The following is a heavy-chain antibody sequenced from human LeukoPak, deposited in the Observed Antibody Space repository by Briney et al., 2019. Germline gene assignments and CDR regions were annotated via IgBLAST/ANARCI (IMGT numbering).Heavy chain of an antibody. V-gene: IGHV4-30-4*01. Sequence: PSETLSLTCTVSGGSISSGDYYWSWIRQPPGKGLEWIGYIYYSGSTYYNPSLKSRVTISVDTSKNQFSLKLSSVTAADTAVYYCARYGVDDAFDIWGQGTMVTVPS. CDR2: IYYSGST. CDR1: GGSISSGDYY. CDR3: ARYGVDDAFDI. D-gene: IGHD4-17*01. J-gene: IGHJ3*02.